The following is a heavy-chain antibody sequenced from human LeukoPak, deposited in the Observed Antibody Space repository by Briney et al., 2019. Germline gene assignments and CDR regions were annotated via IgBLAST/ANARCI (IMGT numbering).Heavy chain of an antibody. V-gene: IGHV4-34*01. CDR1: GGSFSGYY. CDR2: INHSGST. D-gene: IGHD2-2*03. J-gene: IGHJ5*02. Sequence: SETLSLTCAVYGGSFSGYYWSWIRQPPGKGLEWIGEINHSGSTNYNPSLKSRVTISVDTSKNQFSLKLSSVTAADTAVYYCARGRVGYCSSTSCYANWFDPWGQGTLVTVSS. CDR3: ARGRVGYCSSTSCYANWFDP.